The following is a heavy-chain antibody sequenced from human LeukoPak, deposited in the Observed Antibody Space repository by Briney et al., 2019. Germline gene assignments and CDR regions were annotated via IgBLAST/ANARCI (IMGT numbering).Heavy chain of an antibody. D-gene: IGHD3-22*01. CDR1: GYPFTDYY. CDR3: ATHNYYDSSGYPYY. J-gene: IGHJ4*02. V-gene: IGHV1-69-2*01. Sequence: GASLKISCKVSGYPFTDYYMHWVHQAPGKGLEWMGLVDPEDGETIYAEKFQGRVTITADTSTDTAYMELSSLRSEDTAVYYCATHNYYDSSGYPYYWGQGTLVTVSS. CDR2: VDPEDGET.